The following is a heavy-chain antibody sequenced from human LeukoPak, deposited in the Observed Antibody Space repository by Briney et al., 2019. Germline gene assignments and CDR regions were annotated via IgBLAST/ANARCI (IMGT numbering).Heavy chain of an antibody. J-gene: IGHJ4*02. CDR2: IYPGDSDT. CDR1: GYSFTSYW. Sequence: GESLKISCKGSGYSFTSYWIGWVRQMPGKGLEWMGIIYPGDSDTRYSPSFQCQVAISAHKSIITAYLQWSSLKASDTAMYYCATPRRVGATEGFDYWGQGTLVTVSS. D-gene: IGHD1-26*01. CDR3: ATPRRVGATEGFDY. V-gene: IGHV5-51*01.